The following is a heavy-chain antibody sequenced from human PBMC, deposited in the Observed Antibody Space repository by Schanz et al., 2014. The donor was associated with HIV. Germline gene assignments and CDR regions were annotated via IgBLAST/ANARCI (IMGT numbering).Heavy chain of an antibody. CDR3: AKPEYDSSGNSQSHFDY. V-gene: IGHV3-23*04. CDR1: GFTFSDYS. J-gene: IGHJ4*02. CDR2: ISESGGST. D-gene: IGHD3-22*01. Sequence: EVQLVESGGGLVKPGGSLRLSCTASGFTFSDYSMNWVRQTPGKGLEWVSAISESGGSTYYADSVKGRLTISRDNSKNMLYLQMTTLRPEDTAVYYCAKPEYDSSGNSQSHFDYWGQGTLVTVSS.